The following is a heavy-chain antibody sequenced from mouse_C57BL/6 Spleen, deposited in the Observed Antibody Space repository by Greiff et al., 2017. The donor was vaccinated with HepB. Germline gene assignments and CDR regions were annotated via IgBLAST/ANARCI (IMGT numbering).Heavy chain of an antibody. D-gene: IGHD2-2*01. V-gene: IGHV1-52*01. Sequence: QVQLQQPGAELVRPGSSVKLSCKASGYTFTSYWMHWVKQRPIKGLEWIGNIDPSDSETHYNQKFKDKATLTVDKSSSTAYMQLSSLTSEDSAVYYGARGGYGGGFYAMDYWGQGTSVTVSS. CDR3: ARGGYGGGFYAMDY. CDR1: GYTFTSYW. J-gene: IGHJ4*01. CDR2: IDPSDSET.